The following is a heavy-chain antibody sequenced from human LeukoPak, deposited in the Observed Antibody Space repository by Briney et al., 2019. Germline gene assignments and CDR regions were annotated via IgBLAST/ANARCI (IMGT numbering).Heavy chain of an antibody. CDR1: GYSFTSYW. Sequence: GESLKISCKGSGYSFTSYWIGWVRQMPGKGLEWMGIIYPGDSDTRYSPSFQGQVTISADKSISTAYLQWSSLKASDTAMYYCARAVGPYCSSTSCARPEYFQRWGQGTLVTVSS. CDR2: IYPGDSDT. J-gene: IGHJ1*01. V-gene: IGHV5-51*01. D-gene: IGHD2-2*01. CDR3: ARAVGPYCSSTSCARPEYFQR.